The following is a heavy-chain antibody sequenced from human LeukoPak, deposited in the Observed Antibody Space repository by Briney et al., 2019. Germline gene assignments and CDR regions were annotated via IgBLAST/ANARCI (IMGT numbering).Heavy chain of an antibody. CDR1: GFTVSSNY. Sequence: SGGSLRLSCAASGFTVSSNYMSWVRQAPGKGLEWVSVIYSGGSTYYADSVKGRFTISRDNSKNTLYLQMNSLRAEDTAVYNCARARLDAFDIWGQGTMVTVSS. CDR2: IYSGGST. J-gene: IGHJ3*02. D-gene: IGHD6-25*01. V-gene: IGHV3-53*01. CDR3: ARARLDAFDI.